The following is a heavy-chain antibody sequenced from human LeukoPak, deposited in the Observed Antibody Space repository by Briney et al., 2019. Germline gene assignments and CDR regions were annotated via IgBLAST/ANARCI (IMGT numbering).Heavy chain of an antibody. CDR3: ARDHLPGAYSGHSN. CDR2: VFYSGTT. Sequence: KPSETLSLTCTVSGGSISSGSYYWGWIRQPPGKALEWLGTVFYSGTTYYNPSLKSRVTISVDTSKNQFPLKLSSVTAANTAVYYCARDHLPGAYSGHSNWGQGTLVTVSS. V-gene: IGHV4-39*02. CDR1: GGSISSGSYY. D-gene: IGHD5-12*01. J-gene: IGHJ4*02.